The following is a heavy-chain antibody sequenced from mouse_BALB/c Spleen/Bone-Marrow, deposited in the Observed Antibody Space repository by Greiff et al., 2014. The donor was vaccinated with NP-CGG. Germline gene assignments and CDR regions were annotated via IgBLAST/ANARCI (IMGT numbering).Heavy chain of an antibody. V-gene: IGHV1-9*01. CDR3: ARRGHGFAWFAY. J-gene: IGHJ3*01. Sequence: VQLQESGTELMKPGAPVKISCKATGYTFSSYWIEWVNQRPGHGLEWIGEILPGSGSTNYNEKFKGKATFTADTSSNTAYMQLSSLTSEDSAVYYCARRGHGFAWFAYWGQGTLVTVSA. CDR2: ILPGSGST. D-gene: IGHD1-2*01. CDR1: GYTFSSYW.